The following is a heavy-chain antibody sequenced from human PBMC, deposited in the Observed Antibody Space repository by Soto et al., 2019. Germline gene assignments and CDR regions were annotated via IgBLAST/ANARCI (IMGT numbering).Heavy chain of an antibody. CDR1: GGSISSYY. V-gene: IGHV4-59*01. CDR3: ARLAPQGSYHYYYGMDV. CDR2: IYYSGST. J-gene: IGHJ6*02. Sequence: PSETLSLTCTVSGGSISSYYWSWIRQPPGKGLEWIGYIYYSGSTNYNPSLKSRVTISVDTSKNQFSLKLSSVTAADTAVYYCARLAPQGSYHYYYGMDVWGQGTTVTVSS. D-gene: IGHD1-26*01.